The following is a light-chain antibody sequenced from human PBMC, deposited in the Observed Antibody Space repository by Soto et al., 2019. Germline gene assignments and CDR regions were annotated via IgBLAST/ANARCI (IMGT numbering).Light chain of an antibody. CDR1: SSDVGGYKY. V-gene: IGLV2-8*01. CDR3: SSFAGTSDVGV. Sequence: SVLTQPPSAYGSPGRSGTISCTRTSSDVGGYKYVSWYQQHPGKAPKLIIYEVTKRPSGDPDRFSASKSGNTASLTVSGLQAEDEADYYCSSFAGTSDVGVFGTGTKVTVL. J-gene: IGLJ1*01. CDR2: EVT.